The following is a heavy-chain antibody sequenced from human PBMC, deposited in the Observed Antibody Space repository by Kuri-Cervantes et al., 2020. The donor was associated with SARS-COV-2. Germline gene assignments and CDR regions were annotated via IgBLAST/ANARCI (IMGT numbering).Heavy chain of an antibody. Sequence: GGSLRLSCAASGFTFSDYYMSWIRQAAGKGLEWVSYISSSSSYTSYADSVEGRFTISRDNAKNTLYLQMNSLRAEDTAVYYCARDPDSSGWYAGDAFDIWGQGTMVTVSS. CDR2: ISSSSSYT. V-gene: IGHV3-11*06. CDR1: GFTFSDYY. CDR3: ARDPDSSGWYAGDAFDI. J-gene: IGHJ3*02. D-gene: IGHD6-19*01.